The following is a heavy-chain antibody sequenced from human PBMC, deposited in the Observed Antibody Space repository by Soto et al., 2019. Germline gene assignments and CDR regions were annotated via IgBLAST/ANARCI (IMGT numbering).Heavy chain of an antibody. Sequence: GGSLRLSCAASGFTFISYGMHWVRQAPGKGLEWVAVISYDGSNKYYADSVKGRFTISRDNSKNTLYMQMNSLRDEDTAVYYCAKGFEGNSRLTYSFYFDYWGQGTMVTVSS. CDR3: AKGFEGNSRLTYSFYFDY. D-gene: IGHD5-18*01. CDR2: ISYDGSNK. V-gene: IGHV3-30*18. J-gene: IGHJ4*02. CDR1: GFTFISYG.